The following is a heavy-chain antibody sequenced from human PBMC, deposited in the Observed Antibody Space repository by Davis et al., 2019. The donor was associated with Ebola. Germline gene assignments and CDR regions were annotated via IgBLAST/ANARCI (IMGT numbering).Heavy chain of an antibody. CDR2: NIPIFGTA. CDR1: GGTFSSYA. V-gene: IGHV1-69*06. CDR3: ASMTTVSSNYYYYGMDV. J-gene: IGHJ6*02. D-gene: IGHD4-11*01. Sequence: SVKVSCKASGGTFSSYAISWVRQAPGQGLEWMGGNIPIFGTANYAQKFQGRVTITADKSTSTAYMELSSLRSEDTAVYYCASMTTVSSNYYYYGMDVWGQGTTVTVSS.